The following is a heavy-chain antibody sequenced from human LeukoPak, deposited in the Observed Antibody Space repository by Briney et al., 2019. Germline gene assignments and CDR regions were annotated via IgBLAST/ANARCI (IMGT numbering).Heavy chain of an antibody. CDR1: GFTFDDDA. Sequence: GGSLRLSCAASGFTFDDDAMHWVRQAPGKGLEWVSGISWNSGSIGYADSAKGRFTISRDNAKNSLYLQMNSLRAEDTALYYCAKDMGYYYDSSGTGTPDWGQGTLVTVSS. D-gene: IGHD3-22*01. V-gene: IGHV3-9*01. J-gene: IGHJ4*02. CDR3: AKDMGYYYDSSGTGTPD. CDR2: ISWNSGSI.